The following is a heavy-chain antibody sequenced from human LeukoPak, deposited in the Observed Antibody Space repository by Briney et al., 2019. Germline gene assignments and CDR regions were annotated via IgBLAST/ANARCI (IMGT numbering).Heavy chain of an antibody. D-gene: IGHD3-10*01. CDR3: AKWKYGSDFGYFDY. Sequence: GGSLRLSCAASGFTVSRNYMTWVRQAPGKGLEWVSVLFAGGTTYYADSVKGRFSVSRDNSKNTLYLQMNSLRAEDTAVYYCAKWKYGSDFGYFDYWGQGTLVTVSS. J-gene: IGHJ4*02. CDR2: LFAGGTT. CDR1: GFTVSRNY. V-gene: IGHV3-66*01.